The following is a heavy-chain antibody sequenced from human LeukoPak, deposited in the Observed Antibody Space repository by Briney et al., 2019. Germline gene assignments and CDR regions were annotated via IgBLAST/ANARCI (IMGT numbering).Heavy chain of an antibody. Sequence: GPXLVNPTQTLTLTCTFSGFSLTTNAMRVTWIRQPPGKALEWLALIDWDDDTLYITSLRTRITISKDRSKNQVVLTMTNMDPVDTATYYCARMRGYNHGYVFDSWGQGILVTVSS. V-gene: IGHV2-70*04. D-gene: IGHD5-18*01. CDR2: IDWDDDT. CDR3: ARMRGYNHGYVFDS. J-gene: IGHJ4*02. CDR1: GFSLTTNAMR.